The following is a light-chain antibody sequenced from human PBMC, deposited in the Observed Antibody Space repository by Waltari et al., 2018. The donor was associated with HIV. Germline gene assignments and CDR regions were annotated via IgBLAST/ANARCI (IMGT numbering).Light chain of an antibody. CDR2: QDT. Sequence: SYELTQPPSVSVSPGQTASITCSGDALGDRYACWYQQKPGQSPLLVIYQDTKRPSGIPERCSGSNSGNTATRAISGTQAMDEADDYCQARDSSTVVFGGGTKLTVL. CDR3: QARDSSTVV. J-gene: IGLJ2*01. CDR1: ALGDRY. V-gene: IGLV3-1*01.